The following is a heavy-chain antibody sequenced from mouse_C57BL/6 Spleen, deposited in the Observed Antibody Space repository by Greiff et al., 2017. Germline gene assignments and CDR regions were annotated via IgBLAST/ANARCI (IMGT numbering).Heavy chain of an antibody. V-gene: IGHV1-26*01. Sequence: VQLQQSGPELVKPGASVKISCKASGYTFTDYYMNWVKQSHGKSLEWIGDINPNNGGTSYNQKFKGKATLTVDKSSSTAYMELRSLTSEDSAVYYCARSDGTTGGYFDYWGQGTTLTVSS. D-gene: IGHD1-1*01. CDR1: GYTFTDYY. CDR3: ARSDGTTGGYFDY. J-gene: IGHJ2*01. CDR2: INPNNGGT.